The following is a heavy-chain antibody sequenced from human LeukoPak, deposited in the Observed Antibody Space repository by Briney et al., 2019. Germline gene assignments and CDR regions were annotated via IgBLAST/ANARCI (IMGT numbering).Heavy chain of an antibody. J-gene: IGHJ4*02. Sequence: ASVKVSCKASGYTFNRHGIAWVRQAPGQGLEWMGWISCYNGDTNYAQKAQGRVTMTTDTSTSTAYMELRSLTSDDTAVYYCARDPSNSGGWNPYFDYWGQGALVTVSS. V-gene: IGHV1-18*01. CDR1: GYTFNRHG. CDR2: ISCYNGDT. CDR3: ARDPSNSGGWNPYFDY. D-gene: IGHD6-19*01.